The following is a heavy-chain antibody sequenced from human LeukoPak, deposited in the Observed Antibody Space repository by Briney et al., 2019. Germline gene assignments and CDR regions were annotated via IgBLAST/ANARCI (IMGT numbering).Heavy chain of an antibody. CDR3: ARGADAVYSSSRFDY. V-gene: IGHV4-59*08. CDR2: IYYSGST. CDR1: GGSISSYY. Sequence: SSETLSLTCTVSGGSISSYYWSWIRQPPGKGLEWIGYIYYSGSTNYNPSLKSRVTISIDTSKNQFSLKLSSVTAADTAVYYCARGADAVYSSSRFDYWGQGTLVTVSS. J-gene: IGHJ4*02. D-gene: IGHD6-13*01.